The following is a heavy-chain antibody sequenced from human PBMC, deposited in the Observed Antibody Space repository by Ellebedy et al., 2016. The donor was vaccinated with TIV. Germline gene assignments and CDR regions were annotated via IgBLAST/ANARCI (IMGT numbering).Heavy chain of an antibody. CDR2: ISGSGGST. V-gene: IGHV3-23*01. CDR3: ASRGVAVQGADY. J-gene: IGHJ4*02. CDR1: GFTFSSYA. Sequence: PGGSLRLSCAASGFTFSSYAMSWVRQAPGKGLEWVSAISGSGGSTYYADSVKGRFTISRDNSKNTLYLQMNSLRAEDTAVYYCASRGVAVQGADYWGQGTLVTVSS. D-gene: IGHD3-10*01.